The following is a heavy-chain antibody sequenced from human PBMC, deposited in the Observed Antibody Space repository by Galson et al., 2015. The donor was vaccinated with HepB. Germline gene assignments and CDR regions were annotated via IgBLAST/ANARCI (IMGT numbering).Heavy chain of an antibody. Sequence: SLRLSCAASGFTFSNACINWVRQAPGEGLEWVGRIRSKRDGGTTDFAATVKGRFTISRDDSKNTVYLQMNSLKTEDTGMYYCTTDMTILGGSDWVRHDHWGQGTPVIVTS. CDR2: IRSKRDGGTT. CDR3: TTDMTILGGSDWVRHDH. J-gene: IGHJ4*02. CDR1: GFTFSNAC. D-gene: IGHD1-26*01. V-gene: IGHV3-15*07.